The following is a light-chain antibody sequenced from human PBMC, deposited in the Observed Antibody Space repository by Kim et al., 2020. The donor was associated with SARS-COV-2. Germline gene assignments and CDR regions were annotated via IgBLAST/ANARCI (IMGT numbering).Light chain of an antibody. CDR3: TSYGGNNNLV. Sequence: GQSVTISCTGTSSYIVGYNYVSWYQQNPGKAPKIMIYEVSKRPSGVPDRFSGSKSGNTASLTVSGLQAEDEANYYCTSYGGNNNLVFGGGTKVTVL. CDR1: SSYIVGYNY. V-gene: IGLV2-8*01. CDR2: EVS. J-gene: IGLJ2*01.